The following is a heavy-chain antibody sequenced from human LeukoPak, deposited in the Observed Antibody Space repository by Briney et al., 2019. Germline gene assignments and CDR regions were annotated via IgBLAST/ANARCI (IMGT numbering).Heavy chain of an antibody. D-gene: IGHD3-22*01. J-gene: IGHJ4*02. CDR1: GFTFSSYA. CDR3: AKDRTYDSSDYYLGYYFDY. V-gene: IGHV3-23*01. CDR2: ISGSGGST. Sequence: PGGSLRLSCAASGFTFSSYAMSWVRQAPGKGLEWVSAISGSGGSTYYADSVKGRFTISRDNSKNTLYLQMNSLRAEDTAVYYCAKDRTYDSSDYYLGYYFDYWGQGTLVTVSS.